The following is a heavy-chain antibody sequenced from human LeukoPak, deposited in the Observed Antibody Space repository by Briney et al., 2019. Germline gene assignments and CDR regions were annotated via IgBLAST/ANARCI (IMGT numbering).Heavy chain of an antibody. Sequence: TPGGSLRLSCAASGFTFSSYNMNWVRQAPGKGLGWVSSISRSSIYTYYEDSVKGRLTISRDNAKNSLYLQMNSLRAEDTAVYYCARGRYDSSGYYSIFDYWGQGTLVTVSS. J-gene: IGHJ4*02. V-gene: IGHV3-21*06. CDR3: ARGRYDSSGYYSIFDY. CDR1: GFTFSSYN. D-gene: IGHD3-22*01. CDR2: ISRSSIYT.